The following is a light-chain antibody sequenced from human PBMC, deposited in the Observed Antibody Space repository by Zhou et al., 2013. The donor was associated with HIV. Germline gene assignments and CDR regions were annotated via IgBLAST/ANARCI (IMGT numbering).Light chain of an antibody. CDR3: QQYDTWPS. CDR1: QNVFSN. J-gene: IGKJ2*01. Sequence: EVVMTQSPSTLSVSPGDRVTLSCRASQNVFSNLAWYQQKPGQAPSLLIYDTSTRATGVPARFSGSGSGRDFTLTISGLQSEDFALYYCQQYDTWPSFGQGTKLQIK. V-gene: IGKV3-15*01. CDR2: DTS.